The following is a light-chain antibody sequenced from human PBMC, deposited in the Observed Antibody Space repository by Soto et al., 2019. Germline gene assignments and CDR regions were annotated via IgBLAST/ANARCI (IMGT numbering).Light chain of an antibody. J-gene: IGLJ1*01. Sequence: QSVLTQPASVSGSPGQSITISCTGTSSDVGGYNYVSWYHQHPGKAPKLMIYAVSNRPSGVSNRFSGSKSGNTASLTISGLQAEDEADYYCSSYTSSSSVEIFGTGTKLTVL. V-gene: IGLV2-14*01. CDR2: AVS. CDR1: SSDVGGYNY. CDR3: SSYTSSSSVEI.